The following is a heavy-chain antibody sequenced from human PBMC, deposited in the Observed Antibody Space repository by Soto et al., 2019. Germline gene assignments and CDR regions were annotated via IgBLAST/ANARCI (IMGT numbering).Heavy chain of an antibody. CDR2: IDPSDSYT. V-gene: IGHV5-10-1*01. CDR3: SCLLTRWQQATDI. CDR1: GYSFTSYW. D-gene: IGHD3-10*01. Sequence: PGESLKISCKGSGYSFTSYWISWVRQMPGKGLEWMGRIDPSDSYTNYSPSFQGHVTISADKSISTAYLQWSSLKASDTAMYYCSCLLTRWQQATDIWCQAPMVSVSS. J-gene: IGHJ3*02.